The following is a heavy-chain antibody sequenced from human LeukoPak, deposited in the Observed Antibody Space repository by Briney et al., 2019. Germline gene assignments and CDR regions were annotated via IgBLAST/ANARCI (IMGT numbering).Heavy chain of an antibody. J-gene: IGHJ6*02. CDR1: GFIFGDYG. V-gene: IGHV3-23*01. D-gene: IGHD6-19*01. CDR3: AKGRIAVAPYYGMDV. Sequence: PGGSLRLSCAASGFIFGDYGMNWVRQAPGKGLEWVSGIGGRGGRTYYADSVQGRFTISRDNSNNTVDLQMKSLRAEDTAIYYCAKGRIAVAPYYGMDVWGRGTTVSVSS. CDR2: IGGRGGRT.